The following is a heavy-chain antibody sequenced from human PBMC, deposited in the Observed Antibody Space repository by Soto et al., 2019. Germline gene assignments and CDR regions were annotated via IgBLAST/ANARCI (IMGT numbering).Heavy chain of an antibody. J-gene: IGHJ4*02. CDR2: IYSNGDT. V-gene: IGHV3-53*02. CDR3: ARIADSSPVPEADGV. CDR1: GFSVGSNY. D-gene: IGHD2-8*01. Sequence: EVQLVETGGGLIQPGGSLRLSCAASGFSVGSNYMTWVRQSPGKGLEWVSLIYSNGDTDYADSVKGRFSISRDNFKNTLYLQMNNLRAEDTAVDHCARIADSSPVPEADGVWGRGTLVTVSS.